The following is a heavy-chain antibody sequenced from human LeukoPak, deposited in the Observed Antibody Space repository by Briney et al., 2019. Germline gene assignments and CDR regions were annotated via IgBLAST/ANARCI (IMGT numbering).Heavy chain of an antibody. J-gene: IGHJ5*02. D-gene: IGHD4-17*01. CDR2: IFSNGNT. CDR1: GGSFSDYS. V-gene: IGHV4-34*12. CDR3: ARHEHGDHGDPNWFDP. Sequence: SETLSLTCAVYGGSFSDYSWSWIRQSPGRGLEWIGSIFSNGNTFYNPSLKSRVTMSVDTSKNEFSLSLSSATAADTAVYYCARHEHGDHGDPNWFDPWGQGTLVTVSS.